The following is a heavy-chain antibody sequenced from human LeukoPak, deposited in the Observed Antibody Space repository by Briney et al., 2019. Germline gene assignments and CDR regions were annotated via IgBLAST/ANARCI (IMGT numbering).Heavy chain of an antibody. CDR2: INPNGGGT. Sequence: ASVKVSCKASGYTFTGYYMNWVRQAPGQGLEWMGWINPNGGGTKYVQKFQGRVTMTRDTSISTAYMELSRLRSDDTAVYYCARASATFGGVIEDYWGQGTLVTVSS. V-gene: IGHV1-2*02. CDR1: GYTFTGYY. J-gene: IGHJ4*02. CDR3: ARASATFGGVIEDY. D-gene: IGHD3-16*02.